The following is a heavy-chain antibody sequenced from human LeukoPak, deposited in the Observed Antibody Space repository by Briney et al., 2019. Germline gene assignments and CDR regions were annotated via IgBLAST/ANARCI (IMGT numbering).Heavy chain of an antibody. CDR3: ARERGSSGYYYYY. CDR1: GGSSSSSSYY. V-gene: IGHV4-39*07. D-gene: IGHD3-22*01. J-gene: IGHJ4*02. CDR2: IYYSGST. Sequence: SETRSLTWTVSGGSSSSSSYYRGWIRQHPGKGLEWIGSIYYSGSTYYNPSLKSRVTISVDTSKNQFSLKLSSVTAADTAVYYCARERGSSGYYYYYWGQGTLVTVSS.